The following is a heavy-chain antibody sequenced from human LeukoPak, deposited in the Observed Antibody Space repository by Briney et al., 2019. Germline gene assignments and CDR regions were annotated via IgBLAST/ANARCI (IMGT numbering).Heavy chain of an antibody. V-gene: IGHV3-9*01. CDR3: ARGGTLRSGRRDYYFDS. CDR1: GFTFDDYA. CDR2: ISWNSGSI. D-gene: IGHD6-19*01. J-gene: IGHJ4*02. Sequence: GGSLRLSCAASGFTFDDYAMHWVRQAPGKGLEWVSGISWNSGSIGYADSVKGRFTISRDNAKNSLYLQMNSLRAEDTALYYCARGGTLRSGRRDYYFDSWCQGTLVTVSS.